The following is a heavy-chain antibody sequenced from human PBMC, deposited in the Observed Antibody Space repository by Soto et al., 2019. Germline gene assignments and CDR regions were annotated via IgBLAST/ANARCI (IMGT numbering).Heavy chain of an antibody. D-gene: IGHD3-16*01. Sequence: RASVKVSCKASGYTFTNYYMHWLRQAPGQGLEWMGWMNPRSGGSKYAQAFQDRVTRTRDASISTAYMEMTSLRHGDTAVYFCARDQRSYGEVPFDYWGQGTLVTVSS. V-gene: IGHV1-2*02. CDR2: MNPRSGGS. J-gene: IGHJ4*02. CDR3: ARDQRSYGEVPFDY. CDR1: GYTFTNYY.